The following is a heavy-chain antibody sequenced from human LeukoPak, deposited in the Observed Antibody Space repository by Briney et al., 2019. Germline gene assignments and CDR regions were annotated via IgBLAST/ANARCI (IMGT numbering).Heavy chain of an antibody. V-gene: IGHV1-18*01. CDR3: ARAYSGSYYYYDMDV. CDR1: GYTFTSYG. CDR2: ISAYNGNT. D-gene: IGHD1-26*01. Sequence: ASVKVSCKASGYTFTSYGISWVRQAPGQGLEWMGWISAYNGNTNYAQKLQGRVTMTTDTSTSTAYMELGSLTSEDTAVYYCARAYSGSYYYYDMDVWGQGTTVTVSS. J-gene: IGHJ6*02.